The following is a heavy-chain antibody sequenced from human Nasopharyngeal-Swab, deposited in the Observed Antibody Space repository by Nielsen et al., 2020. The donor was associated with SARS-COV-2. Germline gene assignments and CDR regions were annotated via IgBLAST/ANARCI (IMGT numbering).Heavy chain of an antibody. Sequence: ASVKVSCKASGYTFTSYGISWVRQAPGQGLEWMGWISAYNGNTNYAQKLQGRVTMTTDTSTSTAYMELRSLGSDDTAVYYCAREVMITFGGVIVTHFDYWGQGTLVTVSS. CDR1: GYTFTSYG. V-gene: IGHV1-18*01. J-gene: IGHJ4*02. D-gene: IGHD3-16*02. CDR2: ISAYNGNT. CDR3: AREVMITFGGVIVTHFDY.